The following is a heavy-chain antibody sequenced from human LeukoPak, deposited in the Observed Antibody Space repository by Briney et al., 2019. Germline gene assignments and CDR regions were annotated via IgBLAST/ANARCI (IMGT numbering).Heavy chain of an antibody. Sequence: SETLSLTCTVSGGSIGSSYYWAWIRQPPGKGLEWIGSVSYSGSAYYNPSLKSRVTISVDTSKNQFSLKLSSVTAADTAVYYCARSSAVAGLTWGQGTLVTVSS. J-gene: IGHJ5*02. CDR1: GGSIGSSYY. CDR2: VSYSGSA. CDR3: ARSSAVAGLT. V-gene: IGHV4-39*01. D-gene: IGHD6-19*01.